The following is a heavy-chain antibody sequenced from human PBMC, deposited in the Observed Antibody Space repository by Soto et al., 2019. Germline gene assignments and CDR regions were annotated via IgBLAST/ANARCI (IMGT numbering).Heavy chain of an antibody. J-gene: IGHJ4*02. CDR3: AKHDFWTLYNTGLDS. V-gene: IGHV3-23*01. D-gene: IGHD3-3*01. CDR1: GFTFTSYA. Sequence: EVQLLESGGGLVQPGGSLRLSCSASGFTFTSYAMSWVRQAPGKGLEWVSGISGSGGDTKSADSVKGRFTSSRDNFKNMLYLQMNSLSAEDTAVYYCAKHDFWTLYNTGLDSWGQGTLVTVSS. CDR2: ISGSGGDT.